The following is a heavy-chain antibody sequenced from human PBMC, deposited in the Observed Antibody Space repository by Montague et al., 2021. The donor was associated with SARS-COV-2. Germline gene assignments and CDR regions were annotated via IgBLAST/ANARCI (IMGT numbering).Heavy chain of an antibody. CDR3: ARELVYYGMDV. Sequence: SLRLSCAASGFTSSSYAMHWVRQAPGKGLEWVAVISYDGSNKYYADSVKGRFTISRDNSKNTLYLQMNSLRAEDTAVYYCARELVYYGMDVWGQGTTVTVSS. V-gene: IGHV3-30-3*01. J-gene: IGHJ6*02. CDR2: ISYDGSNK. CDR1: GFTSSSYA.